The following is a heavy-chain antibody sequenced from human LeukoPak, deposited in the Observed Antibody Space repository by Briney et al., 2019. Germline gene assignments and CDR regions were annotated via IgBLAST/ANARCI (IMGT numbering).Heavy chain of an antibody. CDR2: IYYSGST. CDR1: GGSISSSSYY. D-gene: IGHD3-22*01. J-gene: IGHJ4*02. CDR3: ARQGTKAYDSSGYYYGY. V-gene: IGHV4-39*01. Sequence: PSETLSLTCTVSGGSISSSSYYWGWIRQPPGKGLEWIGSIYYSGSTYYNPSPKSRVTISVDTSKNQFSLKLSSVTAADTAVYYCARQGTKAYDSSGYYYGYWGQGTLVAVSS.